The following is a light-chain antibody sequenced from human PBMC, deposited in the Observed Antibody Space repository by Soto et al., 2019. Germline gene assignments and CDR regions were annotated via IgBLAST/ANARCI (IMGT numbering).Light chain of an antibody. Sequence: DIQMTQSPSTLSAYVGDRVTITCRASQSISSWLAWYQQKPGKAPKLLIYKASSLQSGVPSRFSGSGSGTEFTLTISSLQPDDFATYYCQQYVTAFRSFGQGTKVDIK. CDR2: KAS. J-gene: IGKJ1*01. V-gene: IGKV1-5*03. CDR1: QSISSW. CDR3: QQYVTAFRS.